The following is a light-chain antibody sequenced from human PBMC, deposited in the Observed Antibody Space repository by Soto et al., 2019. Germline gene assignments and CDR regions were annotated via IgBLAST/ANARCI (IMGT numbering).Light chain of an antibody. CDR1: SSDVGGYNY. CDR3: SSFEGSNNYV. J-gene: IGLJ1*01. CDR2: EVS. V-gene: IGLV2-8*01. Sequence: QSVLTQPPSASGSPGQSVTLSCTGTSSDVGGYNYVSWYQQHPGKAPKLMIYEVSKRPSGVPGRFSGSKSGNTASLTVSGLQAEDEDDYYCSSFEGSNNYVFGIGTKVTVL.